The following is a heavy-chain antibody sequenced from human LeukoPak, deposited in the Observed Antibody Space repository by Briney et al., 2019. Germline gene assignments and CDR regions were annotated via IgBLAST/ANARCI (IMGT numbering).Heavy chain of an antibody. J-gene: IGHJ3*02. CDR3: ARFIAAAGYDAFDI. D-gene: IGHD6-13*01. CDR1: GGSISSYY. CDR2: IYYSGST. V-gene: IGHV4-59*01. Sequence: SETLSLTCTVSGGSISSYYWSWIRQPPGKGLEWIGYIYYSGSTNYNPSLKSRVTISVDTSKNQFSLKLSSVTAADTAVYYCARFIAAAGYDAFDIWGQGTMVAVSS.